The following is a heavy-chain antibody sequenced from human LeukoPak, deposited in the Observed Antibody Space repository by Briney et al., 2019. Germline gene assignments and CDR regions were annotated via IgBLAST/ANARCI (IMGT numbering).Heavy chain of an antibody. V-gene: IGHV3-30-3*01. Sequence: GGSLRLSCAASGVTFSAYALHCVRQAPGKGLEWGSVISYDGSDKYYADSVKGRFTISRDSSKNTLYLQMNSLRAEDTAVYYCARDLNRYFDYWGQGTLVTVSS. J-gene: IGHJ4*02. CDR2: ISYDGSDK. CDR3: ARDLNRYFDY. CDR1: GVTFSAYA.